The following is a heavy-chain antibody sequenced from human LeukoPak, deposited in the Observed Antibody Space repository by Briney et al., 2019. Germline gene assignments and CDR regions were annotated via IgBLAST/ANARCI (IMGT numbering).Heavy chain of an antibody. Sequence: ASLKVSCKASGYTFTGYYMHWVRQAPGQRLEWMGWINPNSGATNYAQKFQGRVTMTRDTPISTAYMELSRLRSDDTAVYYCARGYSYGYRGLSDAFDIWGQGTMVTVSS. CDR3: ARGYSYGYRGLSDAFDI. CDR2: INPNSGAT. D-gene: IGHD5-18*01. CDR1: GYTFTGYY. J-gene: IGHJ3*02. V-gene: IGHV1-2*02.